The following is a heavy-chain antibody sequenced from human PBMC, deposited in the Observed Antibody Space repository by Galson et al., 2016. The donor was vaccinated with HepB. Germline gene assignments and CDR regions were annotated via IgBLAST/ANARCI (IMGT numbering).Heavy chain of an antibody. J-gene: IGHJ6*02. D-gene: IGHD6-6*01. V-gene: IGHV6-1*01. Sequence: CAISGDRVSNNAATWSWIRQSPSRGLEWLGRISYRSEWFSDSAVSVKSRIMITPDPSKNPYALHLRSVTHENTGVYFCTRDRWVSGGDSSSPQYFSGMDVWGPGTTVTVSS. CDR3: TRDRWVSGGDSSSPQYFSGMDV. CDR1: GDRVSNNAAT. CDR2: ISYRSEWFS.